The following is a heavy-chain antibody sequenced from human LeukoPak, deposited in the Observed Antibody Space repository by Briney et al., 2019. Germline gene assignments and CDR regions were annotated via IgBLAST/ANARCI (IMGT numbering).Heavy chain of an antibody. D-gene: IGHD7-27*01. J-gene: IGHJ2*01. Sequence: GGSLRLSRAASGFTVSSHYMSWIRQAPGKGPEWVAVIYTGGATVYADSVKGRFIISRDNSMNTLFLQMNNLRVEDTAIYYCARELGRPYWYFDLWGRGTLVPVSS. CDR3: ARELGRPYWYFDL. CDR1: GFTVSSHY. CDR2: IYTGGAT. V-gene: IGHV3-66*01.